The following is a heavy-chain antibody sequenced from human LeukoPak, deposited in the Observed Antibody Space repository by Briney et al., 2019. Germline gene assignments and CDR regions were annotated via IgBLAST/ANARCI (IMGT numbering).Heavy chain of an antibody. D-gene: IGHD3-10*01. V-gene: IGHV4-34*01. CDR2: INHSGST. CDR1: GGSFSGYY. Sequence: PSETLSLTCAVYGGSFSGYYWSWIRQPPGKGLEWIGEINHSGSTNYNPSLKSRVTISVDTSKNQFSLKLSSVTAADTAVYYCARGWFGGLIWFDYWGQGTLVTVSS. CDR3: ARGWFGGLIWFDY. J-gene: IGHJ4*02.